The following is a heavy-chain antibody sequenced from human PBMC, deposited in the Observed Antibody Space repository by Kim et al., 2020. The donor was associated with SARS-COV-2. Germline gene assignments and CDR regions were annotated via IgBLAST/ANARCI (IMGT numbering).Heavy chain of an antibody. CDR3: AREDYDILTGDEAFDN. J-gene: IGHJ3*02. CDR2: ISSSSSYI. V-gene: IGHV3-21*04. D-gene: IGHD3-9*01. CDR1: GFTFSSYS. Sequence: GGSLRLSCAASGFTFSSYSMNWVRQAPGKGLEWVSSISSSSSYIYYADSVKGRFTISRDNAKNSLYLQMNSLRAEDTAVYYCAREDYDILTGDEAFDNWGQGRMVIVSS.